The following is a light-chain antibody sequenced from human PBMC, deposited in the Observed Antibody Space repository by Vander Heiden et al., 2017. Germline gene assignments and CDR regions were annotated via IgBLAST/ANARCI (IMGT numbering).Light chain of an antibody. Sequence: IVLTQSPAPLSLSPGERATLSCRASQSVSSYLAGYQQKPGQAPRLLIYDASNRATGIPARFSGSGSGTDFTLTISSLEPEDFAVYYCQQRSNWRGAFGQGTKLEIK. CDR1: QSVSSY. J-gene: IGKJ2*01. CDR3: QQRSNWRGA. V-gene: IGKV3-11*01. CDR2: DAS.